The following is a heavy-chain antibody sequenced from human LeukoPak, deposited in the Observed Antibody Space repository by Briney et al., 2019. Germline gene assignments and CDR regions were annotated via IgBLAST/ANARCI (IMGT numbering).Heavy chain of an antibody. CDR2: INPNSGGT. CDR3: ARDYDSTDYYYDSSGYSSHTDIDY. CDR1: GYTFTGYY. Sequence: ASVKVSCKASGYTFTGYYMHWVRQAPGQGLEWMGWINPNSGGTNYAQKFQGRVTMTRDTSISTAYMELSRLRSDDTAVYYCARDYDSTDYYYDSSGYSSHTDIDYWGQGTLVTVSS. V-gene: IGHV1-2*02. J-gene: IGHJ4*02. D-gene: IGHD3-22*01.